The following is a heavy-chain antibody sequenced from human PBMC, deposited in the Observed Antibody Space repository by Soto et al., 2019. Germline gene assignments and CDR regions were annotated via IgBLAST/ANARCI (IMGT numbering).Heavy chain of an antibody. CDR2: IYWDDDK. Sequence: QITLKESGPTLVKPTQTLTLTCTFSGFSLSTYGMGMGWIRQPPGKAPEWLSVIYWDDDKRYSPSLKSRLTITKDTSKSQVVLTMTDVDPVDTATYYCAHVFWRGNNHYFDYWGQGSLVTVSS. J-gene: IGHJ4*02. CDR1: GFSLSTYGMG. CDR3: AHVFWRGNNHYFDY. V-gene: IGHV2-5*02. D-gene: IGHD2-21*01.